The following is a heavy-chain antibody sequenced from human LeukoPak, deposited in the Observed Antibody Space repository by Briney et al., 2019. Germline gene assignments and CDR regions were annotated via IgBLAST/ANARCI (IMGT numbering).Heavy chain of an antibody. Sequence: ASVKVSCKASGYTFTSYGISWVRQAPGQGLEWMGWISAYNGNTNYEQKLQGRVTMTTDTSTSTAYMELRSLRSDDTAVYYCARERVPYYDFWSGYSSASWVLWGQGTLVTVSS. J-gene: IGHJ4*02. CDR2: ISAYNGNT. CDR1: GYTFTSYG. V-gene: IGHV1-18*01. D-gene: IGHD3-3*01. CDR3: ARERVPYYDFWSGYSSASWVL.